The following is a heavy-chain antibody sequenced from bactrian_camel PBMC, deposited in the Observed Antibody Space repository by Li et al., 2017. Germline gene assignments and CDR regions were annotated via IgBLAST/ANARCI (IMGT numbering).Heavy chain of an antibody. V-gene: IGHV3S6*01. CDR3: AADSAKGVIDIEDYSNYACTGGLSDFGY. CDR1: GFNFGDYC. CDR2: ISSDSRRT. Sequence: HVQLVESGGGSVQAGGSLRLSCAASGFNFGDYCMGWFRQAPGKEREGVAGISSDSRRTTYATSVLGRFTISRDNIKNIVYLQMNNLKPEDSAMYYCAADSAKGVIDIEDYSNYACTGGLSDFGYWGQGTQVTVS. J-gene: IGHJ6*01. D-gene: IGHD4*01.